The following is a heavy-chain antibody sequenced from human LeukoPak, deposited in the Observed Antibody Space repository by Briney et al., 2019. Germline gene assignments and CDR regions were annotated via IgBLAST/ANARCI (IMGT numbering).Heavy chain of an antibody. CDR2: IYTSGST. CDR1: GGSISSGDYY. V-gene: IGHV4-61*02. J-gene: IGHJ4*02. CDR3: ARIGRWFRELLDY. Sequence: SETLSLTCTVSGGSISSGDYYWSWIRQPAGKGLEWIGRIYTSGSTNYNPSLKSRVTMSVDTSKNQFSLKLSSVTAADTAVYYCARIGRWFRELLDYWGQGTLVTVSS. D-gene: IGHD3-10*01.